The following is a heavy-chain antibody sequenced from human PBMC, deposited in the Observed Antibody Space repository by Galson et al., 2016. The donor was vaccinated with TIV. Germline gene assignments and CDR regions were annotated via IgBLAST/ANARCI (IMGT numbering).Heavy chain of an antibody. Sequence: LSLTCTVSGAPIRDGDSFWSWIRQSPGKGLEWIGYIYYSGRTFYNPSLKSRITISVDTSKNQFSVKLTSATAADTAVYYRARKAGYYDYAMDVWGQGTTVTVSS. J-gene: IGHJ6*02. CDR1: GAPIRDGDSF. V-gene: IGHV4-30-4*01. CDR2: IYYSGRT. CDR3: ARKAGYYDYAMDV.